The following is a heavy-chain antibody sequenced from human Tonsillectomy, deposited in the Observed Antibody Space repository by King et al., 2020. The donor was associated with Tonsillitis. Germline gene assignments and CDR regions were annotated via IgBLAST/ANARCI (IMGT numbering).Heavy chain of an antibody. CDR2: IRQDGNER. D-gene: IGHD6-6*01. Sequence: EVQLVESGGGLVQPGGSLRLSCAASDFTFGNYWMNWVRQAPGKGLEWVANIRQDGNERYYVDSVRGRFTISRDNVKNSVYLQMNSLRAEDTALYYCVGSITEVPGMDVWGQGTTVTVSS. CDR3: VGSITEVPGMDV. V-gene: IGHV3-7*03. CDR1: DFTFGNYW. J-gene: IGHJ6*02.